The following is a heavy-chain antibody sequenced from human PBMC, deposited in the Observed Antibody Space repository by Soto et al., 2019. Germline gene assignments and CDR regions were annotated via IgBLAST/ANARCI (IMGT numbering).Heavy chain of an antibody. CDR3: VHSIAPRLFDY. CDR1: GFSLSTSGVG. D-gene: IGHD6-13*01. J-gene: IGHJ4*02. V-gene: IGHV2-5*02. CDR2: IYWDDDK. Sequence: QITLKESGPTLVKPTQTLTLTCTFSGFSLSTSGVGVGWIRKPPGKALEWLALIYWDDDKAYRPSLGTRLTIAKDTSKNQVVLTMTNMDPVDTATYYCVHSIAPRLFDYWGQGTLVTVSS.